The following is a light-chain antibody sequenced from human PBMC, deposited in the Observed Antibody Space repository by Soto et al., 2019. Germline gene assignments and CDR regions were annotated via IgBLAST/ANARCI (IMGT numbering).Light chain of an antibody. J-gene: IGLJ1*01. CDR1: SSDIGSYDR. V-gene: IGLV2-18*02. CDR3: ISFTTSKTDI. Sequence: QSALTQPPSVSGSPGQSVTISCTGTSSDIGSYDRVSWYQQPPGTAPRLMIYEVTNRPSGVPDRFSGSKSGNTASLTISGLQPEDETDYYCISFTTSKTDIFGTGTKVTVL. CDR2: EVT.